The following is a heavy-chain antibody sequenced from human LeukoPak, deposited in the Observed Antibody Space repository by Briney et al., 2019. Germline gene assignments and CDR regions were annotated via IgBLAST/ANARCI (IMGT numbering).Heavy chain of an antibody. D-gene: IGHD6-19*01. J-gene: IGHJ2*01. CDR1: GYTFTSYY. CDR2: INPSGGST. V-gene: IGHV1-46*01. CDR3: ARAVAGAYWYFDL. Sequence: ASVKVSCKASGYTFTSYYMHWVRQAPGQGLEWIGIINPSGGSTSYAQKFQGRVTMTRDTSTSTVYMELSSLRSEDTAVYYCARAVAGAYWYFDLWGRGTLVTVSS.